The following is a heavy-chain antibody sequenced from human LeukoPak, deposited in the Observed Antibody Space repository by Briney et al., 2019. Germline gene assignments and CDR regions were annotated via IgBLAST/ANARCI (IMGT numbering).Heavy chain of an antibody. CDR1: GFTFDRFT. V-gene: IGHV3-20*04. CDR3: VRDVLYDSVAYYSDY. J-gene: IGHJ4*02. CDR2: INWNGGGT. D-gene: IGHD3-22*01. Sequence: GGSLRLSCAASGFTFDRFTIHWVRHTPGKGLEWVSGINWNGGGTVYADSVKGRFTISRDNAKKSLYLQMNSLRAEDTALYYCVRDVLYDSVAYYSDYWGQGTLVTVSS.